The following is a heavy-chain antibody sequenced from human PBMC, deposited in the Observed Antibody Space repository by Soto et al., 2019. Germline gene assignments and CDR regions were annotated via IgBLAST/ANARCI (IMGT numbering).Heavy chain of an antibody. D-gene: IGHD2-2*02. V-gene: IGHV1-18*01. CDR1: GYTFTSYG. CDR2: ISAYNGNT. J-gene: IGHJ6*02. Sequence: GASVKVSCKASGYTFTSYGISWVRQAPGQGLEWMGWISAYNGNTNYAQKLQGRVTMTTDTSTSTAYMELRSLRSDDTAVYYCARGGGYCSSTSCYTAYYYGMDVWGQGTTVTVSS. CDR3: ARGGGYCSSTSCYTAYYYGMDV.